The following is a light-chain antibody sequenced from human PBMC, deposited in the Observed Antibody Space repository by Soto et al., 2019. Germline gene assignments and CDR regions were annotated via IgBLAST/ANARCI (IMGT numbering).Light chain of an antibody. CDR3: QSYNTNNQWV. Sequence: FMLTQPHSVSESPGKTVTISCTRGSGSIASNYVQWYQQRPGSAPTTVMFEDNQRPSGVPDRFSGSIDSSSNSTSLTISGLKSEDEADYYCQSYNTNNQWVFGGGTKLTVL. CDR2: EDN. J-gene: IGLJ3*02. CDR1: SGSIASNY. V-gene: IGLV6-57*03.